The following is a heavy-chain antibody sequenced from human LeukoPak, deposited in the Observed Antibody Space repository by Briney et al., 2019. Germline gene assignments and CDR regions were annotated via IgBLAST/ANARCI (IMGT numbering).Heavy chain of an antibody. V-gene: IGHV3-15*01. CDR3: ARDQWELQPWYFDL. CDR2: IKSKTDGGTT. Sequence: KPGGSLRLSCAATGFTFSNAWMSWVRQAPGKGLEWVGRIKSKTDGGTTDYAAPVKGRFTISRDDSKNTLYLQMNSLRDEDTAVYYCARDQWELQPWYFDLWGRGTLVTVSS. CDR1: GFTFSNAW. D-gene: IGHD1-26*01. J-gene: IGHJ2*01.